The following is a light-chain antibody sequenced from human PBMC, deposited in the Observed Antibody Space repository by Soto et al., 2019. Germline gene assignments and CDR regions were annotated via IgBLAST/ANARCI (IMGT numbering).Light chain of an antibody. V-gene: IGLV2-14*01. CDR1: SSDVGGYNY. CDR2: EVT. Sequence: QSALTQPASVSGSPGQSITISCTGTSSDVGGYNYVSWYQQHPGKAPKLMIYEVTNRPSGVSNRFSGSQSGNTASLTISGLQAEDEADYYCSSYTSSVNYVFGTGTKLTVL. J-gene: IGLJ1*01. CDR3: SSYTSSVNYV.